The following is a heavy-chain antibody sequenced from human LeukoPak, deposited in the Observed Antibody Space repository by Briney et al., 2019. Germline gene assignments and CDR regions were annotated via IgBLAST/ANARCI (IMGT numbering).Heavy chain of an antibody. V-gene: IGHV4-59*08. Sequence: SETLSLTCTVSGGSISTYYWSWIRQSPGKGLEWIGSIYYSGSNNYNPSLKSRVTISVDASKNQFSLELSSVTAADTAVYHCAFNLTRHTFDIWGQGTMVTVSS. CDR2: IYYSGSN. CDR1: GGSISTYY. D-gene: IGHD1-1*01. CDR3: AFNLTRHTFDI. J-gene: IGHJ3*02.